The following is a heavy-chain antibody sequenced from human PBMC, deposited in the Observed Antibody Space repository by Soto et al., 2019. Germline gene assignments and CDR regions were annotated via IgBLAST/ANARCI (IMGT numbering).Heavy chain of an antibody. CDR3: ARDDGFGESLDY. V-gene: IGHV3-74*01. Sequence: EMQLVESGGGLVQPGGSLRLSCAASGFTFSSYWMHWVRQAPGKGLVWVSRISSDESSTNYADSVKGRFTISRDNAKNTLYLQMNSLRAEDTAVYYCARDDGFGESLDYWGQGTLVTVSS. CDR1: GFTFSSYW. CDR2: ISSDESST. J-gene: IGHJ4*02. D-gene: IGHD3-10*01.